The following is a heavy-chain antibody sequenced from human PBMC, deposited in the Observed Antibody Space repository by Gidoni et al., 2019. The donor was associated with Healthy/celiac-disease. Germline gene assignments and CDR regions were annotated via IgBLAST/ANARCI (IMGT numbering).Heavy chain of an antibody. CDR2: ISWNSGSI. CDR3: AKGLIVVVTAPFDY. V-gene: IGHV3-9*01. J-gene: IGHJ4*02. CDR1: GSTFADYA. Sequence: EVQLVVAGGGLVQPGRSLRLPWTACGSTFADYAMHWVRQAPGQGLVWVSGISWNSGSIGYADSVKGRFTISRDNAKNSLYLQMNSLRAEETALYYCAKGLIVVVTAPFDYWGQGTLVTVSS. D-gene: IGHD2-21*02.